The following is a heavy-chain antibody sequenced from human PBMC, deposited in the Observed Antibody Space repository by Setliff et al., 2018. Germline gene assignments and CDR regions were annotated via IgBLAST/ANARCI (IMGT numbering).Heavy chain of an antibody. D-gene: IGHD6-25*01. J-gene: IGHJ3*02. Sequence: PGGSLRLSCAASAFTFGTYSMHWFRQTPGKGLEWVSSISPSSFFIYYTDSVKGRFTISRDNAKNSLYLHMNSLRAEDTAVYYCATSPANGGHDAFNIWGQGTVSPSPQ. CDR2: ISPSSFFI. CDR1: AFTFGTYS. CDR3: ATSPANGGHDAFNI. V-gene: IGHV3-21*01.